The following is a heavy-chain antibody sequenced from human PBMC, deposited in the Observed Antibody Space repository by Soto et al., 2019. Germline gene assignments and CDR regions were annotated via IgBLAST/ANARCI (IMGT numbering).Heavy chain of an antibody. CDR1: GGSINSGGSY. CDR2: NYYSGTT. D-gene: IGHD2-21*02. J-gene: IGHJ6*02. V-gene: IGHV4-31*03. CDR3: ARDLWGYCGTDCYPLDV. Sequence: SETLSLTCTVSGGSINSGGSYWSSSRQSPGEGLEWIGYNYYSGTTYYKTSLKSRVYISLDTSKKQTSLQLNSVTAAYTAVYYCARDLWGYCGTDCYPLDVWGQGTTVT.